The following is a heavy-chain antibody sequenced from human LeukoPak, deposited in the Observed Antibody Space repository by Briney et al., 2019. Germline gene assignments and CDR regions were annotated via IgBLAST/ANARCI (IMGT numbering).Heavy chain of an antibody. CDR2: INWIGGST. D-gene: IGHD3/OR15-3a*01. J-gene: IGHJ6*03. V-gene: IGHV3-20*03. Sequence: SWIRQPPGKGLEWVSVINWIGGSTGYADSVKGRFTISRDNAKHSLYLQMNSLRAEDTALYYCARDQGLSSYYYMDVWGKGTTVTVSS. CDR3: ARDQGLSSYYYMDV.